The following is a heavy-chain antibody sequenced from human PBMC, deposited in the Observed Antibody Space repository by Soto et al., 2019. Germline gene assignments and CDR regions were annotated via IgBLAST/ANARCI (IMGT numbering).Heavy chain of an antibody. J-gene: IGHJ4*02. Sequence: SETLSLTCTVSGGSISSYYWSWIRQPPGKGLEWIGYIYYSGSTNYNPSLKSRVTISVDTSKNQFSLKLSSVTAADTAVYYCASFGYSSRVWDYWGQGTLVTVSS. V-gene: IGHV4-59*01. CDR2: IYYSGST. CDR3: ASFGYSSRVWDY. CDR1: GGSISSYY. D-gene: IGHD6-13*01.